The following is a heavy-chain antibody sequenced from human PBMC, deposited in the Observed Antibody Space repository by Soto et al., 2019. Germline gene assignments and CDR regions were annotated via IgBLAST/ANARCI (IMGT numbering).Heavy chain of an antibody. V-gene: IGHV1-69*01. D-gene: IGHD6-6*01. CDR1: GGTFSSYA. CDR2: IIHIFGTA. Sequence: QVQLVQSGAEVKKPGSSVKVSCKASGGTFSSYAISWVRQAPGQGLEWMGGIIHIFGTANYAQKFQGRVTITADESTSTAYMELSSLRSEDTAVYYCARGRPSIAARLYYYYYDGMDVWGQGTTVTVSS. J-gene: IGHJ6*02. CDR3: ARGRPSIAARLYYYYYDGMDV.